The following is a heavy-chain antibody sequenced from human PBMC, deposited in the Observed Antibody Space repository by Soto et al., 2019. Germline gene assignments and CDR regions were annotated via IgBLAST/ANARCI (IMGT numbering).Heavy chain of an antibody. V-gene: IGHV1-8*01. CDR2: MNPGSGDT. Sequence: ASVKVSCKASGYIFTNNDVSWVRQATGQGLEWMGWMNPGSGDTGYAQKFQGRVTMTRDISIATAYMELSSLRSDDTAIYYCARMATFGSLNWFDPWGQGTLVTVS. CDR3: ARMATFGSLNWFDP. D-gene: IGHD3-16*01. CDR1: GYIFTNND. J-gene: IGHJ5*02.